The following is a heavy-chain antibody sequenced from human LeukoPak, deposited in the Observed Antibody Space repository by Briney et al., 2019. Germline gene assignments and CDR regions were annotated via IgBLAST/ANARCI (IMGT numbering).Heavy chain of an antibody. CDR1: GYTFTSYD. D-gene: IGHD2-21*02. CDR3: ARVRVPYCGGDCLSYYYYYGMDV. V-gene: IGHV1-69*04. J-gene: IGHJ6*02. CDR2: IIPILGIA. Sequence: PRASVKVSCKASGYTFTSYDISWVRQAPGQGLEWMGRIIPILGIANYAQKFQGRVTITADKSTSTAYMELSSLRSEDTAVYYCARVRVPYCGGDCLSYYYYYGMDVWGQGTTVTVSS.